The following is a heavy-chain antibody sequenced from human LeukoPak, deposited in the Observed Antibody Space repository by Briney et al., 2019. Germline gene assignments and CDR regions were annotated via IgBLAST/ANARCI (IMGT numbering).Heavy chain of an antibody. J-gene: IGHJ6*02. CDR3: ARTDSSGWSPFVSYYYYVMDV. V-gene: IGHV1-46*01. Sequence: ASVKVFCKASGYTFTAYYMHWVRQAPGQGLEWMGIINPSGCSTSDAQKSQGRVTMTRDTTTSTAYMELSSMRSEDTAVYYCARTDSSGWSPFVSYYYYVMDVWGQGTTVTVSS. CDR1: GYTFTAYY. D-gene: IGHD6-19*01. CDR2: INPSGCST.